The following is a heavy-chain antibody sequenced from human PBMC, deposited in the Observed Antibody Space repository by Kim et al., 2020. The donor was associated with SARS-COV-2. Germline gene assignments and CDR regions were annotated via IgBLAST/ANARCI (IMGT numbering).Heavy chain of an antibody. J-gene: IGHJ4*02. CDR1: GFTFSSYA. V-gene: IGHV3-23*01. CDR2: ISSSGGST. CDR3: ARRQYYDSDRGLDY. Sequence: GGSLRLSCAASGFTFSSYAMSWVRQTPGKGLEWVSLISSSGGSTFYADSVKGRFTISRDNSKNTLYLQVNSLRVEDTAVYYCARRQYYDSDRGLDYWGQG. D-gene: IGHD3-22*01.